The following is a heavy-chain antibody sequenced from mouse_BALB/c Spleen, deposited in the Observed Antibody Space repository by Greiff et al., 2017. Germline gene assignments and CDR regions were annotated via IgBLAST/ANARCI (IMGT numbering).Heavy chain of an antibody. CDR1: GFTFSSFG. Sequence: EVHLVESGGGLVQPGGSRKLSCAASGFTFSSFGMHWVRQAPEKGLEWVAYISSGSSTIYYADTVKGRFTISRDNPKNTLFLQMTSLRSEDTAMYYCARKNYGSSYDWYFDVWGAGTTVTVSS. D-gene: IGHD1-1*01. CDR3: ARKNYGSSYDWYFDV. V-gene: IGHV5-17*02. CDR2: ISSGSSTI. J-gene: IGHJ1*01.